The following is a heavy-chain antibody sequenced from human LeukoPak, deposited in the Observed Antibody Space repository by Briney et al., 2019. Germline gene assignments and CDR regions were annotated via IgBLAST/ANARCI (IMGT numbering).Heavy chain of an antibody. D-gene: IGHD1-1*01. J-gene: IGHJ1*01. V-gene: IGHV3-23*01. CDR1: GFTFSCYA. CDR3: AKPVDGASVQRYFQH. CDR2: ISGSGGST. Sequence: GGSLRLSCAASGFTFSCYAMSWVRQAPGKGLEWVSAISGSGGSTYYADSVKGRFTISRDNSKNTLYLQMNSLRAEDTAIYYCAKPVDGASVQRYFQHWGQGTLVTVSS.